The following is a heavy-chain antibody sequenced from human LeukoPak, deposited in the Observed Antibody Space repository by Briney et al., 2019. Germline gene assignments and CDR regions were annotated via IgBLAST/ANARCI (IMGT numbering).Heavy chain of an antibody. J-gene: IGHJ4*02. CDR1: GYTFTGYY. CDR2: INPNSGGT. Sequence: ASVKVSCKASGYTFTGYYMHWVRQAPGQGLEWMGWINPNSGGTNYAQKFQGRVTMTGDTSISTAYMELSRLRSDDTAVYYCARVHYYYDSSGRLGYWGQGTLVTVSS. CDR3: ARVHYYYDSSGRLGY. V-gene: IGHV1-2*02. D-gene: IGHD3-22*01.